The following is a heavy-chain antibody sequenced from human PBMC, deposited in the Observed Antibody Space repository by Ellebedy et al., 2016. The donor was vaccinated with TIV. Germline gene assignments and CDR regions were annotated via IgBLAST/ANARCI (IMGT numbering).Heavy chain of an antibody. Sequence: GGSLRLXXVASGFTFRNYWMSWVRQAPGKGLDWVANIKEDGSAIYYVDSVKGRFTISRDNAKNSLYLQMNSLRTEDTALYYCARAIGAGDGKWGQGALVTVSS. J-gene: IGHJ4*02. V-gene: IGHV3-7*04. CDR3: ARAIGAGDGK. CDR2: IKEDGSAI. CDR1: GFTFRNYW. D-gene: IGHD2-15*01.